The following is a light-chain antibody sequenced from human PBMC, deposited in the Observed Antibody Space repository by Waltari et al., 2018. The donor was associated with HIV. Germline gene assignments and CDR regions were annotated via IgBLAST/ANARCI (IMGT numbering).Light chain of an antibody. CDR3: QVWDSRRDWV. V-gene: IGLV3-21*02. CDR2: DDS. J-gene: IGLJ3*02. CDR1: NIGSKS. Sequence: SNVLTQPPSVSVAPGQTARITCGGNNIGSKSVHWYQQKPGQAPVLVVFDDSDRPSGIPERFSGSNSANTATLTISTVEAGDEADYYCQVWDSRRDWVFGGGTKLTVL.